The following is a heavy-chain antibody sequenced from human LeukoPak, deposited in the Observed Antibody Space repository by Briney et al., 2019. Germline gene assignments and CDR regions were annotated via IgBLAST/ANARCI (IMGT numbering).Heavy chain of an antibody. J-gene: IGHJ4*02. D-gene: IGHD3-10*01. CDR1: GGSFSGYY. CDR3: AGGRYGSGSRPFDY. V-gene: IGHV4-34*01. CDR2: INHSGST. Sequence: NPSETLSLTCAVYGGSFSGYYWSWIRQPPGKGPEWIGEINHSGSTNYNPSLKSRVTISVDTSKNQFSLKLSSVTAADTAVYYCAGGRYGSGSRPFDYWGQGTLVTVSS.